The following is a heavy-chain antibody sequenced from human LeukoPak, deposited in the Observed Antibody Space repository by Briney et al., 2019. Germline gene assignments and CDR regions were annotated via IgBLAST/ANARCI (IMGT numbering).Heavy chain of an antibody. CDR2: IYHSGST. D-gene: IGHD2-15*01. V-gene: IGHV4-30-2*01. J-gene: IGHJ4*02. CDR3: ARVVIGGYCSGGSCYSSLAYFDY. Sequence: TPSETLSLTCAVSGGSISSGGYSWSWIRQPPGKGLECIGYIYHSGSTYYNPSLKSRVTISVDRSKNQFSLKLSSVTAADTAVYYCARVVIGGYCSGGSCYSSLAYFDYWGQGTLVTVSS. CDR1: GGSISSGGYS.